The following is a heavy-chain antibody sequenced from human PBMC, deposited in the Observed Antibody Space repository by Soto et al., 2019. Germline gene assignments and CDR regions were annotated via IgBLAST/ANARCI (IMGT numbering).Heavy chain of an antibody. V-gene: IGHV1-69*13. J-gene: IGHJ6*03. CDR3: ARLAGLNFYYYYYMDV. Sequence: ASVKVSCKASGGTFSSYAISWVRQAPGQGLEWMGGIIPIFGTANYAQKFQGRVTITADESTSTAYIELSSLRSEDTAVYYCARLAGLNFYYYYYMDVWGEGTTVTVSS. D-gene: IGHD2-21*01. CDR2: IIPIFGTA. CDR1: GGTFSSYA.